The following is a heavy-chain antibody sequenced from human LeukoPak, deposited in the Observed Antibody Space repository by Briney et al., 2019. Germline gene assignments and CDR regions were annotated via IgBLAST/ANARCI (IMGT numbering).Heavy chain of an antibody. J-gene: IGHJ4*01. CDR2: IYYSGST. CDR1: GGSISSYY. Sequence: SETLSLTCTVSGGSISSYYWSWIRQPPGKGLEWIGYIYYSGSTNYNPSLKSRVTISVDTSKNQFSLKLSSVTAADTAVYYCARAPALTALDYWGQEPWSPSPQ. V-gene: IGHV4-59*01. D-gene: IGHD5-18*01. CDR3: ARAPALTALDY.